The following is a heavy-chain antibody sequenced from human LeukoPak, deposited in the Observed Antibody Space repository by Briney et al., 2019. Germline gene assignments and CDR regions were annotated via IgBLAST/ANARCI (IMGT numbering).Heavy chain of an antibody. CDR2: IYYSGST. J-gene: IGHJ3*02. CDR3: ARGGRWLQVGAFDI. D-gene: IGHD5-12*01. Sequence: SETLSLTCAVYGGSFSGYYWSWIRQPPGKGLEWIGYIYYSGSTNYNPSLKSRVTISVDTSKNQFSLKLSSVTAADTAVYYCARGGRWLQVGAFDIWDQGTMVTVSS. V-gene: IGHV4-59*08. CDR1: GGSFSGYY.